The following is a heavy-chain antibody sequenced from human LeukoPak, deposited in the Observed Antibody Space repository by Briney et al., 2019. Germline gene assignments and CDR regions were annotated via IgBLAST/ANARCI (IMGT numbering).Heavy chain of an antibody. J-gene: IGHJ5*02. CDR3: ARVLDSSGYYYGFDP. Sequence: SETLSLTCAVYGGSFSGYYWSWIRQPPGEGLEWFGEINHSGGTNYNPSLKSRVTISVDTSKNQFSLKLSSVTAADTAVYYCARVLDSSGYYYGFDPWGQGTLVTVSS. CDR2: INHSGGT. D-gene: IGHD3-22*01. CDR1: GGSFSGYY. V-gene: IGHV4-34*01.